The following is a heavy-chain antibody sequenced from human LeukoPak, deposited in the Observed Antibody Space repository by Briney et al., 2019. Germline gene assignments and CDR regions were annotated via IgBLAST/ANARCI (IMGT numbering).Heavy chain of an antibody. D-gene: IGHD6-19*01. CDR2: IVYTAST. CDR3: AEVAGAGNGVPNNAFDI. J-gene: IGHJ3*02. CDR1: GVSFSSSRYY. Sequence: WKTLSLTCTVSGVSFSSSRYYWGWLRRPPGKGLEWIGSIVYTASTSYNPSLKSRVTIPVDTSTSYFSLKLTSVTAADTAVYYCAEVAGAGNGVPNNAFDIWGQGTMVTVSS. V-gene: IGHV4-39*02.